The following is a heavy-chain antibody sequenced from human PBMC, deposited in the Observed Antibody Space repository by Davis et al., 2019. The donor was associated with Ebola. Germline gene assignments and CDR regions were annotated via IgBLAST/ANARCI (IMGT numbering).Heavy chain of an antibody. CDR3: ARGPGAIWFGERLGGWFDP. CDR2: INHRGRT. D-gene: IGHD3-10*01. Sequence: MPSETLSLTCAVYAGSFSANYWSRIRQPAGKGLEWIGEINHRGRTNKNPSLKSRVTISVDTSKNQFSLKLSSVTAADTAVYYCARGPGAIWFGERLGGWFDPWGQGTLVTVSS. J-gene: IGHJ5*02. V-gene: IGHV4-34*01. CDR1: AGSFSANY.